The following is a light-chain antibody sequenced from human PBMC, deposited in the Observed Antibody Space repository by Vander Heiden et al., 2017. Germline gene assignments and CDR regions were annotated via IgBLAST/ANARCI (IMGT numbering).Light chain of an antibody. CDR3: SQALQTRYT. V-gene: IGKV2-28*01. CDR1: QSLLHSNGYNY. CDR2: LGS. Sequence: DIVMTQSPLSLPVTPGEPASISCRSSQSLLHSNGYNYLDWYLQKPGQSPQLLIYLGSNRASAVPDTSTGSRSRTDFTLKISRVEAEDLGVYYCSQALQTRYTFGQGTKLEIK. J-gene: IGKJ2*01.